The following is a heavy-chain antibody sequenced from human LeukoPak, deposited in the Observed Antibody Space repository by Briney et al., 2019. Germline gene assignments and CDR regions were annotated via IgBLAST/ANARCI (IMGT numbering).Heavy chain of an antibody. V-gene: IGHV5-51*01. CDR2: TYPGDSDT. J-gene: IGHJ4*02. CDR1: GYSFTSYW. D-gene: IGHD6-13*01. CDR3: ARQEGSRRAAAVDY. Sequence: GESLKIPCMGSGYSFTSYWIGWVRQMPGKGLEWMGITYPGDSDTRSSPSFQGQVTLSADKSISTAYLQWSSLKASDTAMYYCARQEGSRRAAAVDYWGQGTLVTISS.